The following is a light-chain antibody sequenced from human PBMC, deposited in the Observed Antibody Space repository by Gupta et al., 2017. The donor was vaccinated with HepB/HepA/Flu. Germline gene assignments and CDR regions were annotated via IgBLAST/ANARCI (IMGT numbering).Light chain of an antibody. Sequence: IQLSRSPSSLSASVGDRVTITCRASQKMSNFLNWYQQKPGKAPKLLIYAASSLQSGVPSRFSGSGSGTDFTLTINRLQPEDFATYYCQHRDSTPITFGRGTKVDIK. CDR2: AAS. J-gene: IGKJ4*01. CDR3: QHRDSTPIT. CDR1: QKMSNF. V-gene: IGKV1-39*01.